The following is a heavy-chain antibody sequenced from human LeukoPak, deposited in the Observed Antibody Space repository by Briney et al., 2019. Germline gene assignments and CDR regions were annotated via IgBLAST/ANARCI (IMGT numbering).Heavy chain of an antibody. Sequence: GGSLRLSCVTSGFTFSSYEMNWVRQAPGKGLEGVSYISNSGSNIYYADSVKGRFTISRDNAKTSLYLQMNSLRAEDTAVYYCARIWFGDSSNWFDPWGQGTLVTVSS. V-gene: IGHV3-48*03. CDR3: ARIWFGDSSNWFDP. CDR2: ISNSGSNI. CDR1: GFTFSSYE. D-gene: IGHD3-10*01. J-gene: IGHJ5*02.